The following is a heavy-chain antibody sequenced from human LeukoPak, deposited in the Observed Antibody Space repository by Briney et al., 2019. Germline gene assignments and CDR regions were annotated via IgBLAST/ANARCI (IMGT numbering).Heavy chain of an antibody. D-gene: IGHD4-17*01. Sequence: PGESLRLSCAASGFTFSNNAMSWVRQAPGKGLEWIGEIYHSGSTNYNPSLKSRVTISVDKSKNQFSLKLSSVTAADTAVYYCARADVGPYYGDHFYFDYWGQGTLVTVSS. V-gene: IGHV4-4*02. CDR2: IYHSGST. J-gene: IGHJ4*02. CDR3: ARADVGPYYGDHFYFDY. CDR1: GFTFSNNAM.